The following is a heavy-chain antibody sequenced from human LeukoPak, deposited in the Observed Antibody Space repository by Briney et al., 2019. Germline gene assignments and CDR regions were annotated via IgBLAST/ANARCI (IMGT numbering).Heavy chain of an antibody. CDR3: ARGRVTMIVVVLDAFDI. J-gene: IGHJ3*02. CDR1: GYAFTGYY. V-gene: IGHV1-2*02. D-gene: IGHD3-22*01. CDR2: INPNSGGT. Sequence: ASVKVSCKASGYAFTGYYMHWVRQGPGQGLEWMGWINPNSGGTNYAQKFQGRVTMTRDTSISTTYMELSRLRSDDTAVYYCARGRVTMIVVVLDAFDIWGQGTMVTVSS.